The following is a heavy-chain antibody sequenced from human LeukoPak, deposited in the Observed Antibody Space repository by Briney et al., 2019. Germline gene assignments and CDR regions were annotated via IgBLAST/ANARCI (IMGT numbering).Heavy chain of an antibody. CDR2: ISYDGSNK. CDR1: GLTFSSYS. D-gene: IGHD5-18*01. CDR3: AKGGLQTRNWYFAL. V-gene: IGHV3-30*18. Sequence: GGSLRLSCAASGLTFSSYSIHWVRQAPGKGLEWVAVISYDGSNKYYADSVKGRFTISRDNSKNTLYLEMNSLRTEDTAVYYCAKGGLQTRNWYFALWGRGTLVTVSS. J-gene: IGHJ2*01.